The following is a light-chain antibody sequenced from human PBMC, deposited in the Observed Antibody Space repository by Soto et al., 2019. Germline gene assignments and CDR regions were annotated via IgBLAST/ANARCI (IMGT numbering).Light chain of an antibody. CDR2: AAS. CDR3: QRYNSAPWT. Sequence: DIQMIQSPSSLSASVGDRVTITCRASQDINNYLAWYQQKPGKVPKLLIYAASTLQSGVPSRFSGSGSGTDFTLTISSLQPEDVATYYCQRYNSAPWTFGQGTKVEIK. CDR1: QDINNY. V-gene: IGKV1-27*01. J-gene: IGKJ1*01.